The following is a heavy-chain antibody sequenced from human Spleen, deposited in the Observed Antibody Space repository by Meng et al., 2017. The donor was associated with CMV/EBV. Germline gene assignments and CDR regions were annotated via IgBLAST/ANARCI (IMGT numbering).Heavy chain of an antibody. Sequence: ETLSLTCTVSGYSISSGYYWGWIRQPPGKGLEWVSSISSSSSYIYYADSVKGRFTISRDNAKNSLYLQMNSLRAEDTAVYYCARDIDHRDYWGQGTLVTVSS. CDR1: GYSISSGYY. J-gene: IGHJ4*02. V-gene: IGHV3-21*01. CDR3: ARDIDHRDY. CDR2: ISSSSSYI. D-gene: IGHD2-15*01.